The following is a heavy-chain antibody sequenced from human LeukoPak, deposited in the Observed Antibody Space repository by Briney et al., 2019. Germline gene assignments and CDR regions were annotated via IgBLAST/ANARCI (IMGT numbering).Heavy chain of an antibody. J-gene: IGHJ4*02. Sequence: SQTLSLTCAVSGGSISSGGYSWSWIRQPPGKGLEWIGYIYHSGSTYYNPSLKSRVTISVDRSKNQFSLKLSSVTAADTAVYYCARATLYYDFWSGYPTTFDYWGQGTLVTVSS. D-gene: IGHD3-3*01. CDR3: ARATLYYDFWSGYPTTFDY. V-gene: IGHV4-30-2*01. CDR2: IYHSGST. CDR1: GGSISSGGYS.